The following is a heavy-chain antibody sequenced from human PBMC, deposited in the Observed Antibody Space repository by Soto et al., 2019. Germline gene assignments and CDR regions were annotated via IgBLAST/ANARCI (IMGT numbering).Heavy chain of an antibody. Sequence: GGSLRLSCSASEFPVSTTYMSWVRQAPGKGLECVSIIFANDNTYYGDSVKGRFTISRRNSRSTLYLQMNSLGPEDTAVYYCVRDLGDGYKSAWGQGTLVTVSS. CDR3: VRDLGDGYKSA. CDR1: EFPVSTTY. V-gene: IGHV3-53*04. CDR2: IFANDNT. J-gene: IGHJ4*02. D-gene: IGHD5-12*01.